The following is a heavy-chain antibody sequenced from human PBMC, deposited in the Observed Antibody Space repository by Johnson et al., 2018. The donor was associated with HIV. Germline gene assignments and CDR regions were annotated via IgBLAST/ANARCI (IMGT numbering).Heavy chain of an antibody. CDR2: IYSGGST. D-gene: IGHD6-19*01. CDR1: GFTFSDYY. Sequence: VQLVESGGGLVKPGGSLRLSCAASGFTFSDYYMSWVRQAPGKGLEWVSVIYSGGSTYYADSVKGRFTISRDNSKNTLYLQMNSLRAEDTAVYYCARGEGSGWHLAGAFDIWGQGTMVTVSS. CDR3: ARGEGSGWHLAGAFDI. V-gene: IGHV3-66*02. J-gene: IGHJ3*02.